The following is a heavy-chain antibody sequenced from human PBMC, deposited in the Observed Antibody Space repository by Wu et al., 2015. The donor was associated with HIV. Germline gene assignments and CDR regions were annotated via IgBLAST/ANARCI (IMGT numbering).Heavy chain of an antibody. D-gene: IGHD5-12*01. CDR1: GYTFTDYY. V-gene: IGHV1-2*02. Sequence: QVQLLQSGAEVKKPGASVIISCKASGYTFTDYYIYWVRQAPGQGPEWMGWINSNRGGTKYAQKFQGRVTMSRDTAISTAYMELASLTSDDTAVYYCAKDLGIVAVTTWGQGTLVTVSS. CDR2: INSNRGGT. CDR3: AKDLGIVAVTT. J-gene: IGHJ4*02.